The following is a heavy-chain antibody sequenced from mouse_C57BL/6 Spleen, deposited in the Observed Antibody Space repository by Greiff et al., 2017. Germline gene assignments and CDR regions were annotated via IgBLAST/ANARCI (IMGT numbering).Heavy chain of an antibody. CDR1: GYAFSSSW. CDR2: IYPGDGDT. CDR3: AGGREWFAY. V-gene: IGHV1-82*01. Sequence: VKLVESGPELVKPGASVKISCTASGYAFSSSWMNWVKQRPGKGLEWIGRIYPGDGDTNYNGKFKGKATLTADKSSSTAYMQLSSLTSEDSAVXFCAGGREWFAYWGQGTLVTVSA. J-gene: IGHJ3*01.